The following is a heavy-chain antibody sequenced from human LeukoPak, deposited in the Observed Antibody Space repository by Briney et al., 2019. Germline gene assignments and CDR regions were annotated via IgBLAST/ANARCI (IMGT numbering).Heavy chain of an antibody. V-gene: IGHV3-30*03. J-gene: IGHJ4*02. CDR2: ISYDGSNK. CDR3: ARAAGYSSSWYQAPDSYFDY. CDR1: GFPFSNYG. Sequence: PGRSLRLSCAASGFPFSNYGMHWVRQAPGKGLEWVAVISYDGSNKYYADSVKGRFTISRDNSKNTLYLQMNSLRAEDTAVYYCARAAGYSSSWYQAPDSYFDYWGQGTLVTVSS. D-gene: IGHD6-13*01.